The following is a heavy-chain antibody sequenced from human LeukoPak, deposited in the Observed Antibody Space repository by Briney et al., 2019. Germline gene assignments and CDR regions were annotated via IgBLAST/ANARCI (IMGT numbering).Heavy chain of an antibody. Sequence: SVKVSCKASGGTFSSYAIRWVRQAPGQGLEWMGGIIPMFGTPNYAQKFQGRVTITANKSTSTAYMELRSLRSEDTAVYYCARDRIPYGSGNIGYFQHWGQGTLVTVSS. D-gene: IGHD3-10*01. CDR2: IIPMFGTP. CDR3: ARDRIPYGSGNIGYFQH. V-gene: IGHV1-69*06. J-gene: IGHJ1*01. CDR1: GGTFSSYA.